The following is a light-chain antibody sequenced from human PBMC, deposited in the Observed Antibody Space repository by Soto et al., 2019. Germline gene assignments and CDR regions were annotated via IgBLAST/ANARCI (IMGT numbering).Light chain of an antibody. CDR2: KAS. J-gene: IGKJ2*01. CDR1: QSVSSW. Sequence: DIQMTQSPSTLSASVGDRVTITCRASQSVSSWLAWYQQKPGKAPKLLIYKASSLESGVPSRFSGSGSGTXXXLXISXLQPDDFATYYCQQYDSYSYTFGQGTKLEIK. CDR3: QQYDSYSYT. V-gene: IGKV1-5*03.